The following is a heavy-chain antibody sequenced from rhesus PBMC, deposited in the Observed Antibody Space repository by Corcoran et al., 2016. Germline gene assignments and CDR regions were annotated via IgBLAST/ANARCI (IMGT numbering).Heavy chain of an antibody. Sequence: QVQLVQSGAEIKQPGASVKLSCKASGYTFTSYYMHWVRQAPGQGLEWIGLISPYTCNKGDEQNFQGRVTITTDTSTSTGYMELSSLRSEDTAVYYCTRGAAAGTHLDYWGQGVLVTVSS. J-gene: IGHJ4*01. V-gene: IGHV1-1*01. D-gene: IGHD6-31*01. CDR3: TRGAAAGTHLDY. CDR2: ISPYTCNK. CDR1: GYTFTSYY.